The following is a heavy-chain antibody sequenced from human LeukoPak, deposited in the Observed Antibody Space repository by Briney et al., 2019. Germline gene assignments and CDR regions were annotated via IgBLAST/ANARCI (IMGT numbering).Heavy chain of an antibody. CDR2: ISGSGIST. J-gene: IGHJ4*02. CDR3: AKDGRLLEFDY. Sequence: GGSLRLSCAASGFTFNNFGMSWVRQAPGKGLEWVSAISGSGISTYYADSVKGRFTISRDNSKNTVYLQMNSLRAEDTAVYYCAKDGRLLEFDYWGQGTLVFVSS. V-gene: IGHV3-23*01. CDR1: GFTFNNFG. D-gene: IGHD2-21*02.